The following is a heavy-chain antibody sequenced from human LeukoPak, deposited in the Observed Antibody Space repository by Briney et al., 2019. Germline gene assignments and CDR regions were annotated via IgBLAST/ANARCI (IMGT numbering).Heavy chain of an antibody. Sequence: ASVKVSCKASGYTFPKYGISWVRQAPGQGLEWRAEITAYNGNTDYAQKLQGRVTLTTDTSTSTAYMELRSLRSDDTAVYYCARARYLTGSRDDAFDFWGQGTVVTVYS. D-gene: IGHD1-26*01. V-gene: IGHV1-18*01. CDR1: GYTFPKYG. CDR3: ARARYLTGSRDDAFDF. CDR2: ITAYNGNT. J-gene: IGHJ3*01.